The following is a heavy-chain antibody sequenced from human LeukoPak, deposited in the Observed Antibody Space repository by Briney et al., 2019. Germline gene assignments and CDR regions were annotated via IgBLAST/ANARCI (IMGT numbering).Heavy chain of an antibody. CDR3: ARDFRGTNYYYYMDV. V-gene: IGHV4-4*07. J-gene: IGHJ6*03. CDR2: IYTSGST. D-gene: IGHD3/OR15-3a*01. CDR1: GGSISSYY. Sequence: SETLSLTCTVSGGSISSYYWSWIRQPAGKGLEWIGRIYTSGSTNYNPSLKSRVTISVDKSKNQSSLKLSSVTAADTAVYYCARDFRGTNYYYYMDVWGKGTTVTVSS.